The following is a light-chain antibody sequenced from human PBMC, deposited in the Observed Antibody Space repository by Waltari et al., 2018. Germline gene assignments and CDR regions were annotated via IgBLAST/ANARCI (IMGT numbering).Light chain of an antibody. V-gene: IGKV1-39*01. J-gene: IGKJ4*01. CDR1: QSISTY. CDR3: QQTYRTPLT. CDR2: AAS. Sequence: FQMTQFPSSRSAFEGDRFPITCRASQSISTYLNWYQHEPGKAPKFLIYAASSLQSGVPSRFSGSGSGTDFTLTISSLQPEDFATYYCQQTYRTPLTFGGGTKVEIK.